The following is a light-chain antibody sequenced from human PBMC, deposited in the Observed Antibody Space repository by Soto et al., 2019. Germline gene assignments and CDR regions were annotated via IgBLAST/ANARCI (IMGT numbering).Light chain of an antibody. V-gene: IGKV1-33*01. CDR2: DAS. CDR1: QDISNY. CDR3: QQFDGLPLT. J-gene: IGKJ3*01. Sequence: DIQMTQSPSSLSASVGDRVTITCQASQDISNYLNWYQHKPGKAPKLLIYDASNLETGVPSRFSGSGSGTDFTFTISSLQPEDIATYYCQQFDGLPLTFGPGTKVYIK.